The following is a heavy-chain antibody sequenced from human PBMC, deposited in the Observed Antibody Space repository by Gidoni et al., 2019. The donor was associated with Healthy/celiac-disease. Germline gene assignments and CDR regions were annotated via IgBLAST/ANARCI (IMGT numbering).Heavy chain of an antibody. Sequence: EVQLVESGGGLVKPGGSFRRSCAASGFTFRNACMSWVRQAPGKGLEWVGRIKSKTDGGTTDYAAPVKGRFTISRDDSKNTLYLQMNSLKTEDTAVYYCTTVRAFLEGGYDPDFDYWGQGTLVTVSS. CDR3: TTVRAFLEGGYDPDFDY. CDR1: GFTFRNAC. V-gene: IGHV3-15*01. J-gene: IGHJ4*02. D-gene: IGHD5-12*01. CDR2: IKSKTDGGTT.